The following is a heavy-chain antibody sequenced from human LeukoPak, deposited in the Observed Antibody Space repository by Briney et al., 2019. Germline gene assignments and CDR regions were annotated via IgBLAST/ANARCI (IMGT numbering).Heavy chain of an antibody. Sequence: KPSETLSLTCTVSGGSISSGSYYWSWIRQPAGKGLEWIGRIYTSGSTNYNPSLKSRVTISVDTSKNQLSLKLSSVTAADTAVYYCARGGSYYTDPLLDYWGQGTLVTVSS. J-gene: IGHJ4*02. CDR1: GGSISSGSYY. CDR2: IYTSGST. D-gene: IGHD1-26*01. CDR3: ARGGSYYTDPLLDY. V-gene: IGHV4-61*02.